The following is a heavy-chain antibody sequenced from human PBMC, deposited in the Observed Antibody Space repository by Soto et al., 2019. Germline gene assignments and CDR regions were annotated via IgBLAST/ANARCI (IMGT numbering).Heavy chain of an antibody. CDR2: ISGSGGST. Sequence: GGSLRLSCAASGFTFSSYAMSWVRQAPGKGLEWVSAISGSGGSTYYADSVKGRFTISRDNSKNTLYLQMNSLRAEDTVVYYWEKKRQWLFDYWGQGTLVTVSS. J-gene: IGHJ4*02. D-gene: IGHD3-22*01. CDR3: EKKRQWLFDY. CDR1: GFTFSSYA. V-gene: IGHV3-23*01.